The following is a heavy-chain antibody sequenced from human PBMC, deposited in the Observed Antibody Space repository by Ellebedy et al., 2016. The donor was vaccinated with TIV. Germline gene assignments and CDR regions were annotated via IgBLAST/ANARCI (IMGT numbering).Heavy chain of an antibody. Sequence: PGGSLRLSCAASGISFSHRWMNRVRQAPGRGLEWVGRIKTTAEAGATDYAAPVKGRFTISRDDSKNTLYLQMTNLKVEDTGVYYCTTEQWELYFWGQGTLVTVSS. J-gene: IGHJ4*02. D-gene: IGHD1-26*01. CDR2: IKTTAEAGAT. V-gene: IGHV3-15*05. CDR1: GISFSHRW. CDR3: TTEQWELYF.